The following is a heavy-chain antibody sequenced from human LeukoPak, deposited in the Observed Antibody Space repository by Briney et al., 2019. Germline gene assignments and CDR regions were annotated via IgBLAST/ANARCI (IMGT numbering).Heavy chain of an antibody. J-gene: IGHJ3*02. Sequence: GGSLRLSCAASGFTFSSYAMSWVSQAPGKGLEWVSAISGSGGSTYYADSVKGRFTISRDNSKNTLYLQMNSLRAEDTAVYYCAKVRSSSWYGDAFDIWGQGTMVTVSS. D-gene: IGHD6-13*01. CDR2: ISGSGGST. CDR1: GFTFSSYA. CDR3: AKVRSSSWYGDAFDI. V-gene: IGHV3-23*01.